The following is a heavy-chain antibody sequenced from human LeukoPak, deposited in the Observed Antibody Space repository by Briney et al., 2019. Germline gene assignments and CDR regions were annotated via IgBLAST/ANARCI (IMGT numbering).Heavy chain of an antibody. V-gene: IGHV4-38-2*02. D-gene: IGHD2-2*01. CDR3: ARDRGQLLTLGWFDP. Sequence: SETLSLTCTVSGDSISSGNYWGWIRQPPGKGLEWIGSIFHTGSTYYNLSLKSRVTISVDTSKNQFSLRLSSVTAADTAVYYCARDRGQLLTLGWFDPWGQETLVTVSS. CDR1: GDSISSGNY. J-gene: IGHJ5*02. CDR2: IFHTGST.